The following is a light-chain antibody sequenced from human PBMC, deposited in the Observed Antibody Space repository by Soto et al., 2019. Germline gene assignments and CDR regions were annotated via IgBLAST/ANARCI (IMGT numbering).Light chain of an antibody. Sequence: QSVLTQPPSASGTPGQRVTISCSGSSSNIGSNTVNWYQQLPGTAPKLLIYSNNQRPSGVPDRFSGSKSGTSASLAISGLQSEDEADYYCAAWDXXXNXWVFXGGTKL. V-gene: IGLV1-44*01. CDR1: SSNIGSNT. J-gene: IGLJ3*02. CDR2: SNN. CDR3: AAWDXXXNXWV.